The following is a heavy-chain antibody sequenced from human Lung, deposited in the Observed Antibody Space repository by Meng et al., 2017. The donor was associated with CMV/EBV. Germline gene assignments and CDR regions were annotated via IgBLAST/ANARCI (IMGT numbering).Heavy chain of an antibody. J-gene: IGHJ4*01. CDR3: ARKRGYFFDD. Sequence: KVSCKGSAYTFSTYWLGWVRQLPGRGLEWMGLIYPADSNTTYSPSFRGHVTISADKSISTAYLQWIGLRASDTAIYYCARKRGYFFDDWGHGTPVTVSS. D-gene: IGHD3-10*01. CDR2: IYPADSNT. CDR1: AYTFSTYW. V-gene: IGHV5-51*01.